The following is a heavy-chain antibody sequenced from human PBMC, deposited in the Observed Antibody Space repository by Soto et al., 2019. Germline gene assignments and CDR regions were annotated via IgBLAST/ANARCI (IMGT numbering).Heavy chain of an antibody. CDR3: AKAVVVPAAPTYYYYYYGMDV. D-gene: IGHD2-2*01. V-gene: IGHV3-30-3*01. J-gene: IGHJ6*02. CDR1: GFTFSSYA. Sequence: QVQLVESGGGVVQPGRSLRLSCAASGFTFSSYAMHWVRQAPGKGLEWVAVISYDGSNKYYADSVKGRFTISRDNSKNTLYLQMNSLRAEDTAVYYCAKAVVVPAAPTYYYYYYGMDVWGQGTTVTVSS. CDR2: ISYDGSNK.